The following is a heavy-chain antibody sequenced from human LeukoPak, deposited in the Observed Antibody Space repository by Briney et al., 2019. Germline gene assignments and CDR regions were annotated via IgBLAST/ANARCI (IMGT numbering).Heavy chain of an antibody. V-gene: IGHV5-51*01. CDR3: ARHSAIAVAATPTDY. Sequence: KAGESLKISCKASGYSFASYWIAWVRQMPGKGLEWMGIIYPGDSDTRYSSSFQGQVTISVDKSINTAYLQWSSLKASDTAMYYCARHSAIAVAATPTDYWGQGTLVTVSS. J-gene: IGHJ4*02. D-gene: IGHD6-19*01. CDR2: IYPGDSDT. CDR1: GYSFASYW.